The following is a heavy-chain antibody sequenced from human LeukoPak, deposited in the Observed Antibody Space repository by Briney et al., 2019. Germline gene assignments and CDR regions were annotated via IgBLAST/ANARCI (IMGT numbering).Heavy chain of an antibody. V-gene: IGHV1-2*02. CDR1: GYTFTGYY. CDR2: INPNTADT. Sequence: ASVKVSCKASGYTFTGYYMHWVRQAPGQGLEWMGWINPNTADTTYAHNFQGRISMTSDTSISTAYVELSRLTPDDTAVYYCARDWGGSGWTGYHYHYMDVWGKGTTVTVSS. CDR3: ARDWGGSGWTGYHYHYMDV. D-gene: IGHD6-25*01. J-gene: IGHJ6*03.